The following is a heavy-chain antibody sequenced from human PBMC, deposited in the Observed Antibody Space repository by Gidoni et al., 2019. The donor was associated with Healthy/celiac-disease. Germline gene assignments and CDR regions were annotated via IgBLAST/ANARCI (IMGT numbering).Heavy chain of an antibody. Sequence: QVQLQESGPGLVKPSQTLSLTCTVSGGSISRGSYYWSWIRQPAGKGLEWIGRSYTSGSTNYNPSLKSRVTMSVDTSKNQFSLKLSSVTAADTAVYYCAREDQIEYSSSSLSYWGQGTLVTVSS. CDR3: AREDQIEYSSSSLSY. J-gene: IGHJ4*02. CDR2: SYTSGST. D-gene: IGHD6-6*01. CDR1: GGSISRGSYY. V-gene: IGHV4-61*02.